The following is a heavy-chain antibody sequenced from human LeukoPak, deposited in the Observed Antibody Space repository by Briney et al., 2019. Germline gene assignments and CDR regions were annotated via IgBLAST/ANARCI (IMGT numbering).Heavy chain of an antibody. D-gene: IGHD6-13*01. CDR3: ARVFSDSSSWYVVY. Sequence: SETLSLTCTVSGGSISSYYWSWIRQPPGKGLEWIGYIYYSGSTNYNPSLKSRVTISVDTSKNQFSLKLSSATAADTAVYYCARVFSDSSSWYVVYWGQGTLVTVSS. CDR2: IYYSGST. V-gene: IGHV4-59*01. CDR1: GGSISSYY. J-gene: IGHJ4*02.